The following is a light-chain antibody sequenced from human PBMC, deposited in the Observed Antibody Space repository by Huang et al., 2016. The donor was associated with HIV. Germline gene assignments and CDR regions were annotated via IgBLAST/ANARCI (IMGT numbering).Light chain of an antibody. CDR1: QNVKNY. Sequence: EIVLTQSPASRSVFLGDTVTLSCRASQNVKNYLGWNQQKPGQAPRLLIYDASTRPARIPDRFSAGGSGTDFTLTINSLETEDFAIYFCQQRADRVTFGGGTRIE. CDR2: DAS. V-gene: IGKV3-11*01. J-gene: IGKJ4*01. CDR3: QQRADRVT.